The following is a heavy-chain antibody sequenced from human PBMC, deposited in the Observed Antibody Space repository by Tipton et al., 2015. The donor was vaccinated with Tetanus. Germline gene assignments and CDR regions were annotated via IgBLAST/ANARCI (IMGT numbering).Heavy chain of an antibody. D-gene: IGHD6-19*01. CDR1: GGSSSSFY. J-gene: IGHJ4*02. CDR2: INPSGGA. Sequence: TLSLTCAVYGGSSSSFYWSWIRQPPGEGLEWIGEINPSGGASYNPSLKSRVTISVDTSKNQFSLKLTSVTAADTAVYYCARPVKQWLVPVDSWGQGTLVTVSS. CDR3: ARPVKQWLVPVDS. V-gene: IGHV4-34*01.